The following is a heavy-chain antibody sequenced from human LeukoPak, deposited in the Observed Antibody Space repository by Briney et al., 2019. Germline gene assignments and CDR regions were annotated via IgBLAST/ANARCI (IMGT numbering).Heavy chain of an antibody. CDR1: GGSISSSNW. Sequence: PSETLSLTCAVSGGSISSSNWWNWVRQPPGKGLDWIGEISRDGSTKYNPSLKNRVTISKDNSKNQFSLKLNSVTAADTAVYYCTTSSGWYSLNYWGQGVLITVSS. J-gene: IGHJ4*02. CDR2: ISRDGST. V-gene: IGHV4-4*02. CDR3: TTSSGWYSLNY. D-gene: IGHD1-26*01.